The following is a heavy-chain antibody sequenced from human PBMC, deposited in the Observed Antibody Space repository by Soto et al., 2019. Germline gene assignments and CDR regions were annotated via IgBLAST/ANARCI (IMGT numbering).Heavy chain of an antibody. V-gene: IGHV3-48*01. CDR1: GFTFSSYS. Sequence: PGGSLRLSCAASGFTFSSYSMNWVRQAPGKGLEWVSYISSSSSTIYYADSVKGRFTISRDNGRNSVYLQMNSLRAEDTAVYYCRGSYGDYEAHYYSYYGVDVWGQGATVTVSS. J-gene: IGHJ6*02. CDR3: RGSYGDYEAHYYSYYGVDV. D-gene: IGHD4-17*01. CDR2: ISSSSSTI.